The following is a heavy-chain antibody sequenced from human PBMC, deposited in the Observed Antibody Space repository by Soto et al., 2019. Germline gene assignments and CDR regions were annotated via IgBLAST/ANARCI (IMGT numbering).Heavy chain of an antibody. J-gene: IGHJ6*02. Sequence: SETLSLTCTVSGGSISSGGYYWSWIRQHPGKGLEWIGYIYYSGSTYYNPSLKSRVTISVDTSKNQFSLKLSSVTAADTAVYYCARVFSSSSGPYYYYGMDVWGQGTTVTVSS. D-gene: IGHD6-6*01. CDR2: IYYSGST. CDR3: ARVFSSSSGPYYYYGMDV. CDR1: GGSISSGGYY. V-gene: IGHV4-31*03.